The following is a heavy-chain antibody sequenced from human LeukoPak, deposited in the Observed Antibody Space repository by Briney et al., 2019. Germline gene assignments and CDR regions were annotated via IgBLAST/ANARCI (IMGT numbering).Heavy chain of an antibody. Sequence: SETLSLTCDVYGGSFRGYYWSWIRQPPGKGLEWIGEINRSGSTNYNPSLKSRVTISVDTSKNQFSLKLSSVTAADTAVYYCARDISPSYYYYMDVWGKGTTVTISS. V-gene: IGHV4-34*01. CDR3: ARDISPSYYYYMDV. J-gene: IGHJ6*03. D-gene: IGHD3-9*01. CDR1: GGSFRGYY. CDR2: INRSGST.